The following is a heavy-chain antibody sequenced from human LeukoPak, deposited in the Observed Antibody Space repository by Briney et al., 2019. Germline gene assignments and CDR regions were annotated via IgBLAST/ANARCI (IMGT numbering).Heavy chain of an antibody. V-gene: IGHV4-59*01. D-gene: IGHD3-22*01. Sequence: SETLSLTCTVSGGSISSYYWNWIRQPPGKGLEWIGYIYYSGGTNYNPSLKSRVTISLDTSKSQFSLKLSSVTAADTAVYYCAGASLYYDSSGQRTFDIWGQGTMVTVSS. J-gene: IGHJ3*02. CDR3: AGASLYYDSSGQRTFDI. CDR2: IYYSGGT. CDR1: GGSISSYY.